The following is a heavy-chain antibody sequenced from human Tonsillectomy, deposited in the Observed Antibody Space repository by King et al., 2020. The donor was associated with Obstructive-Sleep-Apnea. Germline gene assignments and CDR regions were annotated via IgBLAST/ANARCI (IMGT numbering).Heavy chain of an antibody. D-gene: IGHD3-9*01. CDR1: GFTFDDYT. V-gene: IGHV3-43*01. CDR2: ISLDGVST. J-gene: IGHJ4*02. CDR3: AKDITQYYDILTGPQWGGALDY. Sequence: VQLVESGGVVVQPGGSLRLSCAASGFTFDDYTMHWVRQAPGKGLEWVSLISLDGVSTYNADSWKGRFTISIENNKNLLYLQMNSLRTEDTALYYCAKDITQYYDILTGPQWGGALDYWGQGTLVTVSS.